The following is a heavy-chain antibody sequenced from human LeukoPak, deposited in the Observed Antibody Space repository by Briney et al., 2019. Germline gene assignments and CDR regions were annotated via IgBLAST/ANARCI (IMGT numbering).Heavy chain of an antibody. Sequence: GGSLRLSCAASGFTFSSYTMNWVRQAPGKGLEWVSYVSSSSSTMYYADSVKGRFTISRDNAKNSLYLQMNSLRAEDTAVYYCARFRGGSSGWYTNDYWGQGTLVTVSS. CDR1: GFTFSSYT. J-gene: IGHJ4*02. CDR3: ARFRGGSSGWYTNDY. D-gene: IGHD6-19*01. CDR2: VSSSSSTM. V-gene: IGHV3-48*01.